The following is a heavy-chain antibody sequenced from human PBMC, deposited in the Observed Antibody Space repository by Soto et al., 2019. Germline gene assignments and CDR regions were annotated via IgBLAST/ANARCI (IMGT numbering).Heavy chain of an antibody. J-gene: IGHJ4*02. CDR1: GFTFSSSG. Sequence: GGSLRLSCAASGFTFSSSGMHWVRQAPGKGLEWVSVISYDGTNKYYADSVKGRFTISRDNSKNTLYLQMNSLRAEDTGVYYCAKEFHTWNYFDYWGQGTLVTVSS. CDR3: AKEFHTWNYFDY. V-gene: IGHV3-30*18. D-gene: IGHD1-20*01. CDR2: ISYDGTNK.